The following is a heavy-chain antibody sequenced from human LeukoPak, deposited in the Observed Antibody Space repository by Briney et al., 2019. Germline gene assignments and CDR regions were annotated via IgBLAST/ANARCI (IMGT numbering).Heavy chain of an antibody. J-gene: IGHJ6*02. V-gene: IGHV3-74*01. CDR3: ARAWDLRVYGMDV. CDR1: GFTFSSYW. D-gene: IGHD1-26*01. Sequence: PGGSLRLAWAASGFTFSSYWMHWVRQAPGKGLGWVSRINSDGSTIRYADSVKGRFTISRDNDKNTLYLQMNSLRAEDTAVYYCARAWDLRVYGMDVWGQGTTVTVSS. CDR2: INSDGSTI.